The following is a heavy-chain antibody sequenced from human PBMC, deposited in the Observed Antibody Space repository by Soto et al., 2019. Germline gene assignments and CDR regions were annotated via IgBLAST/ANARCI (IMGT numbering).Heavy chain of an antibody. J-gene: IGHJ4*02. CDR3: AKDPNGDYLGAFDN. D-gene: IGHD4-17*01. V-gene: IGHV3-7*03. CDR2: IQTDGTEK. CDR1: GFTFRSYW. Sequence: GALRLSCAASGFTFRSYWLAWVRQPPGKGLEWVANIQTDGTEKNYVDSVKGRFTISRDNVKNSLYLQMNSLRAEDTAVYFCAKDPNGDYLGAFDNWGQGTLVTVSS.